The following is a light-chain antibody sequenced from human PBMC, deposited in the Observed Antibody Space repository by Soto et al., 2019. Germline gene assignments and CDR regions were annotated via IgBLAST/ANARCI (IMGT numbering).Light chain of an antibody. CDR1: QNINSW. V-gene: IGKV1-5*03. Sequence: IQITQSPSTLSASVGDRVTITCRASQNINSWFAWYQQKPGKAPKRLIYNASILETGVPSRFSGSGYGTEFPLTINSLQPDDFATYYCQQYNSHYTFGQGTKLEIK. CDR2: NAS. CDR3: QQYNSHYT. J-gene: IGKJ2*01.